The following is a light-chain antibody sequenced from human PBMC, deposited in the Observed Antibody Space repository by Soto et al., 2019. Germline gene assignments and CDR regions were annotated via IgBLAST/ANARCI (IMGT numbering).Light chain of an antibody. Sequence: DIQMTQSPSTLSASVGDRVTITCRASQSIGRCLAWYQHKPGKAPKLLIYDASTLESGVPSRFSGSGSGTEFTLTISSLQPDDFATNYCQQYNSYSMTFGQGTRLEIK. CDR2: DAS. CDR3: QQYNSYSMT. V-gene: IGKV1-5*01. J-gene: IGKJ5*01. CDR1: QSIGRC.